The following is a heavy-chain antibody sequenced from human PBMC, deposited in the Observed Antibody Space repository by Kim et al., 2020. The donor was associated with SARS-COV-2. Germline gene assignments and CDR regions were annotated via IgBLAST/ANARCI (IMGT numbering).Heavy chain of an antibody. J-gene: IGHJ4*01. Sequence: SETLSLTCAVYGGSFSGYYWSWIRQPPGKGLEWVGEINHSGSTNYNPALKSRVTISVDTSKNQFSLKLSSVTAADTAVYYCARGGYCGGGSCKRGFDDW. CDR3: ARGGYCGGGSCKRGFDD. CDR2: INHSGST. D-gene: IGHD2-15*01. V-gene: IGHV4-34*01. CDR1: GGSFSGYY.